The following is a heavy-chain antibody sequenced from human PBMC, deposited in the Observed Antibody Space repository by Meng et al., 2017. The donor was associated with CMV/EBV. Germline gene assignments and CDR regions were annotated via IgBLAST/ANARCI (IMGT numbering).Heavy chain of an antibody. V-gene: IGHV4-4*07. CDR1: GGSISSYY. CDR2: IYTRGST. Sequence: QESGPGMVKPTGALTLPCSVSGGSISSYYWSWIRQPAGKGLEWIGRIYTRGSTNCNPSRKSRVTMSVDTSKNQFSLKLSSVTAADTAVYYCARVLRWNGVIDYWGQGTLVTVSS. J-gene: IGHJ4*02. D-gene: IGHD4-23*01. CDR3: ARVLRWNGVIDY.